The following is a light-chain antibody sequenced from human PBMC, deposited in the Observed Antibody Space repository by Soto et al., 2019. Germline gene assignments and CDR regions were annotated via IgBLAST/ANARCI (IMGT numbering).Light chain of an antibody. J-gene: IGKJ3*01. CDR3: QQYGSSPFT. CDR1: ESVSSSF. CDR2: GAS. V-gene: IGKV3-20*01. Sequence: EIVLTQSPGTLSLSPGERATLSCRASESVSSSFLAWYQQKPGLAPRLLIYGASTRATGIPGRFSGGGSGKDFSLTISRLEPEDFAVYFCQQYGSSPFTFRPGTKVDIK.